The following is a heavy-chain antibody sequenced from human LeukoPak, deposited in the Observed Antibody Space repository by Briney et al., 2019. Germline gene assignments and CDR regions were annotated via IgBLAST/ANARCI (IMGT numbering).Heavy chain of an antibody. CDR1: GGSISSSSYY. J-gene: IGHJ4*02. V-gene: IGHV4-39*01. Sequence: PSETLSLTCTVSGGSISSSSYYWGWIRQPPGKGLEWIGSIYYGGSTYYNPSLKSRVTISVDTSKNQFSLKLSSVTAADTAVYYCAGISSSWLTDYWGQGTLVTVSS. D-gene: IGHD6-13*01. CDR3: AGISSSWLTDY. CDR2: IYYGGST.